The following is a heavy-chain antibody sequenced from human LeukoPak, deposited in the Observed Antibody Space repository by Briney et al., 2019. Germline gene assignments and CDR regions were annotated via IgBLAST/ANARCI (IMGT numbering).Heavy chain of an antibody. CDR1: GGTFISYA. J-gene: IGHJ4*02. CDR2: IIPIFGTA. Sequence: SVKVSCKASGGTFISYAISWVRQAPGQGLEWMGGIIPIFGTANYAQKFQGRVTITADESTSTAYMELSSLRSEDTAVYYCARTSVVPAAMFLYYFDYWGQGTLVTVSS. CDR3: ARTSVVPAAMFLYYFDY. D-gene: IGHD2-2*01. V-gene: IGHV1-69*13.